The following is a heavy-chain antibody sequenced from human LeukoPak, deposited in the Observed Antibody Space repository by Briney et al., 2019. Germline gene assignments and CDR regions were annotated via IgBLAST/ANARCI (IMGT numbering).Heavy chain of an antibody. V-gene: IGHV1-69*13. CDR1: GGTFSSYA. CDR2: IIPIFGTA. Sequence: ASVKVSCKASGGTFSSYAISWVRQAPGQGLEWMGGIIPIFGTANYAQKFQGRVTITADESTSTAYMELSSLRSGDTAVYYCARGVVGATYFDYWGQGTLVTVSS. J-gene: IGHJ4*02. CDR3: ARGVVGATYFDY. D-gene: IGHD1-26*01.